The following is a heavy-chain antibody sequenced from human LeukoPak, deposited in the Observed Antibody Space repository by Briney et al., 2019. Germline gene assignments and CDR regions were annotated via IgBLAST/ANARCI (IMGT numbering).Heavy chain of an antibody. V-gene: IGHV4-59*08. D-gene: IGHD3-22*01. CDR3: ARRMGGYFPH. J-gene: IGHJ4*02. Sequence: SETLSLTCTVSGGSISSYYWSWIRQPPGKGLEWIGYISYSGSANYNPSLKSRVTISVDTSKNQFSLQLSSVTAADTALYYCARRMGGYFPHWGQGTLVTVSS. CDR1: GGSISSYY. CDR2: ISYSGSA.